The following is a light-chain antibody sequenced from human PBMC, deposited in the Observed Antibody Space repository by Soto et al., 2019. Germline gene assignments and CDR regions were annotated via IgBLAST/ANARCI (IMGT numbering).Light chain of an antibody. J-gene: IGKJ4*01. CDR3: QQDNSYPLT. CDR1: QSISAW. V-gene: IGKV1-5*03. Sequence: DIPMTQSPSTLSASVGDRVTITCRASQSISAWLAWYQQKPGKAPKFLMYKASSLESGVPSRFSGSGSGTEFTLTISSLQPDDFATYYCQQDNSYPLTFGGGTKVEIK. CDR2: KAS.